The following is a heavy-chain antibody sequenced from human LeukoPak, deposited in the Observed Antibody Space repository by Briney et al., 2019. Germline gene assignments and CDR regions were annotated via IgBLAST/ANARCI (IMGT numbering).Heavy chain of an antibody. V-gene: IGHV3-33*06. Sequence: GGSLRLSCAASGFTFSSYGMQWVRQAPGKGLEWVAVIWYDGSNKYYADSVKGRFTISRDNSKNTLYLQMNSLRAEDTAVYYCAKVGGWYEQYYYYYMDVWGKGTTVTVSS. D-gene: IGHD6-19*01. CDR1: GFTFSSYG. J-gene: IGHJ6*03. CDR2: IWYDGSNK. CDR3: AKVGGWYEQYYYYYMDV.